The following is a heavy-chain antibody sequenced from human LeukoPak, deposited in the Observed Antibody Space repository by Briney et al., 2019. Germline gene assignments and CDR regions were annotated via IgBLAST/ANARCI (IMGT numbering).Heavy chain of an antibody. CDR3: ARGGGNYYDSSGQDFDY. V-gene: IGHV3-21*01. J-gene: IGHJ4*02. CDR1: GFTSSSYS. D-gene: IGHD3-22*01. CDR2: ISSSSSYM. Sequence: NPGGSLRLSCAASGFTSSSYSMNWVRQAPGKGLEWVSSISSSSSYMYYADSVKGRFTISRDNAKNSLYLQMNSLRAEDTAVYYCARGGGNYYDSSGQDFDYWGQGTLVTVSS.